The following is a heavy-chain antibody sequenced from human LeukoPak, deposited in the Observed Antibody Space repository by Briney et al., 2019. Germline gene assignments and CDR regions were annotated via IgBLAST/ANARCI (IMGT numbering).Heavy chain of an antibody. CDR2: INPNSGGT. Sequence: ASVKVSCTASGYTFTGYYMHWVRQAPGQGLEWMGWINPNSGGTNYAQKFQGRVTMTRDTSISTAYMELSRLRPDDTAVYYCARVGVYCSGGSCLTGEYYFDYWGQGTLVTVSS. J-gene: IGHJ4*02. CDR1: GYTFTGYY. V-gene: IGHV1-2*02. D-gene: IGHD2-15*01. CDR3: ARVGVYCSGGSCLTGEYYFDY.